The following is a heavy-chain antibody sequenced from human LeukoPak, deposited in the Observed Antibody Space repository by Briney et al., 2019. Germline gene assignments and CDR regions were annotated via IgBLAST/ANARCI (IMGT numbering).Heavy chain of an antibody. CDR1: GGSISSGDYY. Sequence: SETLSLTCTVSGGSISSGDYYWSWISQPPGKGLEWIGYIYYSGSTYYNPSLKSRVTISVDKSKNQFSRKLSSVTAAGTAGYYCARDPGNCGSDFDYWGQGTLLTVSS. V-gene: IGHV4-30-4*02. J-gene: IGHJ4*02. D-gene: IGHD3-10*01. CDR3: ARDPGNCGSDFDY. CDR2: IYYSGST.